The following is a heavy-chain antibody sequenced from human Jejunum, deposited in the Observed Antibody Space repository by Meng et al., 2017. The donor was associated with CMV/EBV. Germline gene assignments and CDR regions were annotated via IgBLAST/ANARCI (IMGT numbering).Heavy chain of an antibody. J-gene: IGHJ5*02. V-gene: IGHV3-21*01. CDR3: ARDIDH. CDR1: RFTFSSYP. CDR2: ISSSSRYI. Sequence: EVQLLESGGGLVQPGGSLTLSCVGSRFTFSSYPMSWVRQAPGKGLEWVSSISSSSRYINYADSVKGRFTISRDNAKNSLYPQMNSLRVEDTAIYYCARDIDHWGQGTLVTVSS.